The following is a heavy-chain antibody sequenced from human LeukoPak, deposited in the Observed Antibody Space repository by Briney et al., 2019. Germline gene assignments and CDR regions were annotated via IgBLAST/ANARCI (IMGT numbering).Heavy chain of an antibody. J-gene: IGHJ4*02. CDR3: ALRLDCSGGSCYSPFNY. D-gene: IGHD2-15*01. Sequence: ASVKVSCKASGYTFTNYYIHWVRQAPGQGLEWMGIINPSGGSTKYAQNFQGRVTMTRDTSTSTLTMELSSLRSEDTAVYYCALRLDCSGGSCYSPFNYWGQGTLVTVSS. CDR1: GYTFTNYY. CDR2: INPSGGST. V-gene: IGHV1-46*01.